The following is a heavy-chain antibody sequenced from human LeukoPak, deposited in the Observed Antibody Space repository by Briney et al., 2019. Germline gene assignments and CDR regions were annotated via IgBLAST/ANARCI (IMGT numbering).Heavy chain of an antibody. CDR1: GGSISSYY. CDR2: IYYSGST. V-gene: IGHV4-59*01. Sequence: PSETLSLTCTVSGGSISSYYWSWIRQPPGKGLEWIGYIYYSGSTNYNPSLRSRVTISLDTSKNQFSLKLRSVTAADTAVYYCARGLTSGYYGSYYMDVWGQGTLVTVSS. CDR3: ARGLTSGYYGSYYMDV. J-gene: IGHJ4*02. D-gene: IGHD3-22*01.